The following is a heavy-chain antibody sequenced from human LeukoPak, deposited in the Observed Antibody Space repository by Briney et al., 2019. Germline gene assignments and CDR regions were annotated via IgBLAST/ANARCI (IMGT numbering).Heavy chain of an antibody. CDR3: ARDSGLAGSLDY. D-gene: IGHD3-10*01. CDR2: VWYDGSNE. J-gene: IGHJ4*02. V-gene: IGHV3-33*01. CDR1: GFTFTDYV. Sequence: PGGSQRLSCAASGFTFTDYVLHWVRQAPGKGLQWVAVVWYDGSNEYYEDSVKGRFTVSRDTSKNTLDLQMNSLRAEDTAVYYCARDSGLAGSLDYWGQGTLVTVSS.